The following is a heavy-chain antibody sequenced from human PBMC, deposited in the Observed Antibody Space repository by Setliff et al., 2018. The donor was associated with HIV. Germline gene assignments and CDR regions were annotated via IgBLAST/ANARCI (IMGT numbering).Heavy chain of an antibody. Sequence: PSETLSLTCAVYGGSFSGYYWSWIRQPPGKGLEWIGEINHSGSTNYNPSLKSRVTILVDTSKNQFSLKLSSVTAADTAVYYCARKSYYYDSGGYHNYMDVWGKGTTVTVSS. CDR3: ARKSYYYDSGGYHNYMDV. CDR1: GGSFSGYY. V-gene: IGHV4-34*01. CDR2: INHSGST. D-gene: IGHD3-22*01. J-gene: IGHJ6*03.